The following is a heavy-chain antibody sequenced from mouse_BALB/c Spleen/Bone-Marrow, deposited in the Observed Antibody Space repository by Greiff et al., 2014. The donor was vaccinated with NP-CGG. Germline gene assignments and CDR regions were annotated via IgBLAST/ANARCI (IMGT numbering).Heavy chain of an antibody. CDR1: GFPLTNYG. CDR2: IWAGGRT. J-gene: IGHJ2*01. D-gene: IGHD2-4*01. Sequence: VQLQQSGPGLVAPSQSLSITCTVSGFPLTNYGVHWVRQPPGKGLEWLGVIWAGGRTNYNSALMSRLSITKDNSKSQVFLKMNSLQTDDTAMYYCARDRYYDYYFDYWGQGTTLTVSS. CDR3: ARDRYYDYYFDY. V-gene: IGHV2-9*02.